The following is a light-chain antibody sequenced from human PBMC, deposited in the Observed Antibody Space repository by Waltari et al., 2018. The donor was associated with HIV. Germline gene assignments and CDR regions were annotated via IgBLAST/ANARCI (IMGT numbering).Light chain of an antibody. CDR2: SNN. Sequence: QSVLTQPPSASGTPGQRVTISCSGSSSNIGSNTVNGYQQLPGTAPNLLIYSNNRRPSGVPDRFSGSKSGTSASLAISGLQSEDEADYYCAAWDGSLNGHVVFGRGTKLTVL. V-gene: IGLV1-44*01. J-gene: IGLJ2*01. CDR1: SSNIGSNT. CDR3: AAWDGSLNGHVV.